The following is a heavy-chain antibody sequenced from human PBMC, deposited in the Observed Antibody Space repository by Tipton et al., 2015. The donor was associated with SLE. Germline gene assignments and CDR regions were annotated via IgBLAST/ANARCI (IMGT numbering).Heavy chain of an antibody. J-gene: IGHJ6*03. D-gene: IGHD5-18*01. Sequence: TLSLTCAVYGGSFRDYYWSWIRQPPGKGLEWIGEISHRGNTNYNPSLNSRVSISVDRSNNQFTLKLTSVTAADTAVYYCTHSTDYYYMDVWGKGTTVTVSS. CDR2: ISHRGNT. V-gene: IGHV4-34*01. CDR3: THSTDYYYMDV. CDR1: GGSFRDYY.